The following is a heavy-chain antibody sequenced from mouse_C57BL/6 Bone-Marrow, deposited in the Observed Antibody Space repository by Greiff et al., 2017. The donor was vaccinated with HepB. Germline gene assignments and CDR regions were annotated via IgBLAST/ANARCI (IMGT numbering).Heavy chain of an antibody. CDR2: IHPNSGST. CDR1: GYTFTSYW. CDR3: CLLLRLVEGYAMDY. V-gene: IGHV1-64*01. Sequence: QVQLQQPGAELVKPGASVKLSCKASGYTFTSYWMHWVKQRPGQGLEWIGMIHPNSGSTNYNEKFKSKATLTVDKSSSTAYMQLSSLTSEDSAVYYCCLLLRLVEGYAMDYWGQGTSVTVSS. D-gene: IGHD1-1*01. J-gene: IGHJ4*01.